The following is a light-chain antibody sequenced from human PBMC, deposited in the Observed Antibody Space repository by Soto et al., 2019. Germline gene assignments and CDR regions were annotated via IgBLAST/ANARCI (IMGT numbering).Light chain of an antibody. CDR2: DAS. CDR1: RDIDNY. Sequence: IQMTQSPSSLSASVGDRVTITCQASRDIDNYLNWYQQKPGKAPNLLIYDASNLETGVPFRFSGSRSGTHFTLTISSLQPEDIGTYYCQQYDNRPFTFGRGTKLEIK. J-gene: IGKJ2*01. V-gene: IGKV1-33*01. CDR3: QQYDNRPFT.